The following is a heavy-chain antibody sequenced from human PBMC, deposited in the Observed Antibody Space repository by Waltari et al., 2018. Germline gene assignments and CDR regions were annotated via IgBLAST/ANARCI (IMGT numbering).Heavy chain of an antibody. Sequence: QVQLQESGPGLVKPSETLSLTCTLSGGSISSSYWRWIRQPPGKGLEWIGYIYYSGSTNYNPSLKSRVTISVDTSKNQFSLKLSSVTAADTAVYYCARSSRDFWSGYYYYYYYMDVWGKGTTVTVSS. CDR1: GGSISSSY. J-gene: IGHJ6*03. V-gene: IGHV4-59*01. CDR3: ARSSRDFWSGYYYYYYYMDV. D-gene: IGHD3-3*01. CDR2: IYYSGST.